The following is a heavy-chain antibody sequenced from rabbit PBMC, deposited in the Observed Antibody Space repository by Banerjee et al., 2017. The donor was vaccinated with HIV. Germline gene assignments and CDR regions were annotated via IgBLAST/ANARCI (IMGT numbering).Heavy chain of an antibody. D-gene: IGHD1-1*01. CDR1: GFPFSNKKG. Sequence: QEQLVDTGGGQAEPEGSLICTSTASGFPFSNKKGKSWVRQAPGKGLEWIACINTNSGNAVYASWAKGRFAISKTSSTTVTLQMTSLTAADTATYFCARHETGTSGWNLALWGPGTLVTVS. V-gene: IGHV1S45*01. J-gene: IGHJ4*01. CDR2: INTNSGNA. CDR3: ARHETGTSGWNLAL.